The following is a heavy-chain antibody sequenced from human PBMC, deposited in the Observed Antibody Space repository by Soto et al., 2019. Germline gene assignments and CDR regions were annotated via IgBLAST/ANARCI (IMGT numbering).Heavy chain of an antibody. J-gene: IGHJ4*02. D-gene: IGHD1-26*01. Sequence: GESLKISCAASGFTFSSYAMSWVRLAPGKGLEWVSAISGSGGSTYYADSVKGRFTISRDNSKNTLYLQMNSLRAEDTAVYYCAKDAEIIGSSPQYYFDYWGQGTLVTVSS. CDR2: ISGSGGST. CDR3: AKDAEIIGSSPQYYFDY. CDR1: GFTFSSYA. V-gene: IGHV3-23*01.